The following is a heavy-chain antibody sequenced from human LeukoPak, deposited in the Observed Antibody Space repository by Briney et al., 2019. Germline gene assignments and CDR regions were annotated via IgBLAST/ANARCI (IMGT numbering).Heavy chain of an antibody. CDR3: AKDRPINIVGATRHYFDY. D-gene: IGHD1-26*01. J-gene: IGHJ4*02. V-gene: IGHV3-30*02. Sequence: QTGGSLRLSCEASGFTFSDYYMSWIRQAPGKGLEWVAFIRYDGSNKYYADSVKGRFTISRDNSKNTLYLQMNSLRAEDTAVYYCAKDRPINIVGATRHYFDYWGQGTLVTVSS. CDR2: IRYDGSNK. CDR1: GFTFSDYY.